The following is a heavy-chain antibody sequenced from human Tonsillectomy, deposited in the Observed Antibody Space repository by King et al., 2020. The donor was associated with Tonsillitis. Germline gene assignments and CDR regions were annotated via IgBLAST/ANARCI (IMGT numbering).Heavy chain of an antibody. Sequence: QLVQSGGGLVQPGGSLRLSCAASGFTFSSYSMNWVRQAPGQGLKWVAYISSSSSTIYYADSVKGRFTISRDNAKNSLYLQLNSLRDEDTAVYYCRTMIVGVTQDGIVDYWGQGTLVTVSS. CDR2: ISSSSSTI. D-gene: IGHD3-22*01. CDR1: GFTFSSYS. V-gene: IGHV3-48*02. CDR3: RTMIVGVTQDGIVDY. J-gene: IGHJ4*02.